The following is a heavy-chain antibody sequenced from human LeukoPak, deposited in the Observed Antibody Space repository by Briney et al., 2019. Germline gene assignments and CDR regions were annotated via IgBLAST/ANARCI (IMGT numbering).Heavy chain of an antibody. V-gene: IGHV4-59*12. CDR3: ARESVDIVATGLDI. Sequence: SETLALTCTVSGGSISSYYWSWIRQPPGKGLEWIGYIYYSGSTNYNPSLKSRVTISVDTSKNQFSLKLSSVTAADTAVYYCARESVDIVATGLDIWGQGTMVTVSS. J-gene: IGHJ3*02. D-gene: IGHD5-12*01. CDR1: GGSISSYY. CDR2: IYYSGST.